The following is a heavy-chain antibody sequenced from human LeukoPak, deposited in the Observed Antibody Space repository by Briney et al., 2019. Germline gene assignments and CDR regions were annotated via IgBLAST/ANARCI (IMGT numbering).Heavy chain of an antibody. V-gene: IGHV3-30*18. CDR1: GFTFSSYG. CDR2: ISYDGSNK. CDR3: AKARALRVTTSPFDY. D-gene: IGHD4-17*01. Sequence: GGSLRLSCAASGFTFSSYGMHWVRQAPGKGLEWVAVISYDGSNKYYADSVKGRFTISRDNSKNTLYLQMNSLRAEDTAVYYCAKARALRVTTSPFDYWGQGTLVTVSS. J-gene: IGHJ4*02.